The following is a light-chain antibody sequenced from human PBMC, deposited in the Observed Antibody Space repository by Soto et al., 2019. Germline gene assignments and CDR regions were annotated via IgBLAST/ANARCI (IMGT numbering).Light chain of an antibody. Sequence: QSVVTQPPSASGTPGQGVTISYSGSSSNIGVNTVNWYQQLPGTAPKLLIYSNNLRPSGVPDRFSGSKSGTSASLAISGLQSEDEADYHCASWDDSLNGVVFGGGTKVTVL. CDR2: SNN. J-gene: IGLJ2*01. CDR1: SSNIGVNT. V-gene: IGLV1-44*01. CDR3: ASWDDSLNGVV.